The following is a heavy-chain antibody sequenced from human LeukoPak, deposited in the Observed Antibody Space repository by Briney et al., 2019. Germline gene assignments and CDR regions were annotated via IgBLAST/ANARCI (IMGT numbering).Heavy chain of an antibody. CDR1: GGTFSSYA. Sequence: SVKVSCKASGGTFSSYAISWVRHAPGQGLEWMGWIIPIFGTANYAQKFQGRVTITTDESTSTAYMELSSLRCEDTAVYYCARATRVRGVYYFDYWGQGTLVTVSS. CDR3: ARATRVRGVYYFDY. J-gene: IGHJ4*02. CDR2: IIPIFGTA. V-gene: IGHV1-69*05. D-gene: IGHD3-10*01.